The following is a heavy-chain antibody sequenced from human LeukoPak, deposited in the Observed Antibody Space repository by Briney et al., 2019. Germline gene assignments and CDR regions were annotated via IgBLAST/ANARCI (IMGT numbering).Heavy chain of an antibody. CDR1: GFTFSNYA. D-gene: IGHD2-2*01. Sequence: GGSLRLSCAASGFTFSNYAMSWVRQAPGKGLEWVSAVSGSGGSTYYADSAKGRFTISPDNTRITLYLQMNSLRAEDTAVYYCAKHRTLYCGSTSCYLSWFDPWGQGTLVTVSS. J-gene: IGHJ5*02. CDR2: VSGSGGST. CDR3: AKHRTLYCGSTSCYLSWFDP. V-gene: IGHV3-23*01.